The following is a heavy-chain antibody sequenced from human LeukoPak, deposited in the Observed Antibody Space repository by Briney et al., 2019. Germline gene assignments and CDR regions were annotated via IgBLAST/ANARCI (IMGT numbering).Heavy chain of an antibody. Sequence: SETLSLTCTVSGGSISSYYWSWIRQPAGKGLEWIGRTYTSGSTNYNPSLKSRVTMSVDTSKNQFSLKLSSVTAADTAVYYCARVGWGSGGLYYYGMDVWGQGTTVTVSS. V-gene: IGHV4-4*07. J-gene: IGHJ6*02. D-gene: IGHD3-10*01. CDR3: ARVGWGSGGLYYYGMDV. CDR1: GGSISSYY. CDR2: TYTSGST.